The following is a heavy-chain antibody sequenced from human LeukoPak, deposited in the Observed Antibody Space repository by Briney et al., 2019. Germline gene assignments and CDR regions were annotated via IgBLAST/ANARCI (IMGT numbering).Heavy chain of an antibody. Sequence: GGSLRLSCAASGFTFSSDAMHWVRQAPGEGLGWAAVISYDGSNTYYADSVKGRFTISRDNSKNTLYLQMNSLRAEDTAVYYCARARGIFGVVISGYFQHWGQGTLVTVSS. V-gene: IGHV3-30*04. J-gene: IGHJ1*01. CDR3: ARARGIFGVVISGYFQH. CDR2: ISYDGSNT. CDR1: GFTFSSDA. D-gene: IGHD3-3*01.